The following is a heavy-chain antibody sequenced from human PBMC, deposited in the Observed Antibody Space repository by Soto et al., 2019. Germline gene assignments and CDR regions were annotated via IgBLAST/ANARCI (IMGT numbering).Heavy chain of an antibody. Sequence: GGSLRLSCGASGFTISESWMSWAHQAPGKGLEWVANISPGGSAMSYAAAVQDRFTISRDNSDNSLYLHMNSLRAEDTGRYFCAKEIFAAAYAGTSAFDLWGQGTLVTVSS. CDR2: ISPGGSAM. V-gene: IGHV3-7*03. D-gene: IGHD2-15*01. CDR3: AKEIFAAAYAGTSAFDL. CDR1: GFTISESW. J-gene: IGHJ4*02.